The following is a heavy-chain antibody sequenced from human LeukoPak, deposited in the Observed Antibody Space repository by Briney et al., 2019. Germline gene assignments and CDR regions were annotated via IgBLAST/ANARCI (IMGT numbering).Heavy chain of an antibody. CDR3: AKGGWYPDF. CDR1: GFTFSNSW. CDR2: IKQDGSEQ. V-gene: IGHV3-7*01. Sequence: GGSLRLSCAASGFTFSNSWMSWVRQAPGKGLEWVAYIKQDGSEQFYVDSVKGRFTTSRDNAKNSLDLQMNSLKAEDTAVYYCAKGGWYPDFWGQGSLVTVSS. D-gene: IGHD6-19*01. J-gene: IGHJ4*02.